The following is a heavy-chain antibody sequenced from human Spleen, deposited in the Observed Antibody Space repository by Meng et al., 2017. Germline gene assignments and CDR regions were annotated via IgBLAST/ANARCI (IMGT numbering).Heavy chain of an antibody. D-gene: IGHD3-10*01. CDR1: GFTFSDYY. J-gene: IGHJ6*02. Sequence: GESLKISCAASGFTFSDYYMTWIRQAPGKGLEWVSYISSSGSTVYYADSVKGRFTISRDNVKNSLYLQMNSLRADDTAVYYCARDGLWFGGGYYYNGMDVWGQGTMVTVSS. CDR2: ISSSGSTV. CDR3: ARDGLWFGGGYYYNGMDV. V-gene: IGHV3-11*04.